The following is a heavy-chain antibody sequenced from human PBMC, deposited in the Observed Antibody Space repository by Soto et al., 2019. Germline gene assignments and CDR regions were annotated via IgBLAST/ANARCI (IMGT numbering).Heavy chain of an antibody. V-gene: IGHV3-30*18. CDR3: AKHGPPYYYDSSGYFDY. D-gene: IGHD3-22*01. J-gene: IGHJ4*02. Sequence: GGSLRLSCAASGFTFSSYGMHWVRQAPGKGLEWVALMSYDGSIKNYADSVKGRFTISRDDSKNTLYLQMNSLRAEDTAVYYCAKHGPPYYYDSSGYFDYWGQGTLVTVSS. CDR2: MSYDGSIK. CDR1: GFTFSSYG.